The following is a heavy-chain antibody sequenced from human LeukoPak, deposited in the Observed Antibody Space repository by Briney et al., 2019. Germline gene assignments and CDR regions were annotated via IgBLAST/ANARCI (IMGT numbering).Heavy chain of an antibody. Sequence: SETLSLTCTVSGGSISSYYWSWIRQPPGKGLEWIGSIYYSGSTYYNPSLKSRVTISVDTSKNQFSLKLSSVTAADTAVYYCARDSSMATIDYWGQGTLVTVSS. J-gene: IGHJ4*02. V-gene: IGHV4-59*12. CDR2: IYYSGST. D-gene: IGHD5-24*01. CDR3: ARDSSMATIDY. CDR1: GGSISSYY.